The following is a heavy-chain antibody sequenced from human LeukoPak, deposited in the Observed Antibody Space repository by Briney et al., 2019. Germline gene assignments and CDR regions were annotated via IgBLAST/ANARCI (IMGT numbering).Heavy chain of an antibody. D-gene: IGHD6-19*01. CDR1: GFTFSSYA. J-gene: IGHJ4*02. CDR2: ISGSGDST. V-gene: IGHV3-23*01. CDR3: AKAPQQWLECFDY. Sequence: PGGSMRLSCAASGFTFSSYAMSWVRQAPGKGLEWVSGISGSGDSTYYADSVKGRFTISRDNSKHTLYLQMNSLRAEDTAVYYCAKAPQQWLECFDYWGRGTLVTVSS.